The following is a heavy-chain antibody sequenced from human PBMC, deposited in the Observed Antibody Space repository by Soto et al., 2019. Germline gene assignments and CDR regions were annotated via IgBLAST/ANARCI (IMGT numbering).Heavy chain of an antibody. CDR2: INSDGSST. D-gene: IGHD6-19*01. J-gene: IGHJ6*02. Sequence: GGSLRLSCVVSGFTFSSYWMHWVRQAPGKGLVWVSRINSDGSSTSYADSVKGRFTISRDNAKNTLYLQMNSLRAEDTAVYYCARESSGPLNYGMDVWGQGTTVTVSS. CDR3: ARESSGPLNYGMDV. V-gene: IGHV3-74*01. CDR1: GFTFSSYW.